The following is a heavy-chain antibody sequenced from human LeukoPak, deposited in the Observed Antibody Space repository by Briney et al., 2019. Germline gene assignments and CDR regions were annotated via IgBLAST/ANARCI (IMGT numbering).Heavy chain of an antibody. Sequence: SETLSLTCTVSGGSISSYYWSWIRQPPGKGLEWIGYIYYSGSTNYNPSLKSRVTISVDTSKNQFSLKLSSVTAADTAVYYCVRGLLRGHYFDYWGQGTLVTVSS. CDR3: VRGLLRGHYFDY. CDR2: IYYSGST. V-gene: IGHV4-59*01. J-gene: IGHJ4*02. D-gene: IGHD3-22*01. CDR1: GGSISSYY.